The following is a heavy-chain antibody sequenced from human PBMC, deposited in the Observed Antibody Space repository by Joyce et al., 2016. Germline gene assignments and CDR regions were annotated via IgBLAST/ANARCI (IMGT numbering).Heavy chain of an antibody. CDR1: GLTLSNDG. CDR2: ISDDGIYK. CDR3: AKILTATYSSGWFLDY. D-gene: IGHD6-25*01. J-gene: IGHJ4*02. V-gene: IGHV3-30*18. Sequence: QVQLVESGGGVVQPGRSLRLSCAASGLTLSNDGGHWVRQAPGKGLELVAVISDDGIYKYYADSVKGRFTISRDNSKNTVFLEMNSLRTEDTAVYYCAKILTATYSSGWFLDYWGQGTLVTVSS.